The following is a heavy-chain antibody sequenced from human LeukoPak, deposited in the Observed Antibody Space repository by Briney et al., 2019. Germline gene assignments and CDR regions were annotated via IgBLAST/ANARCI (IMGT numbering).Heavy chain of an antibody. CDR3: AKVKGSVGYCNITSCLADY. D-gene: IGHD2-2*01. V-gene: IGHV3-23*01. CDR1: GFTFSNYA. J-gene: IGHJ4*02. CDR2: ISSSGGST. Sequence: PGGSLRLSCAASGFTFSNYAMSWVRQAPGRGLEWVSAISSSGGSTYYADSVKGRFTISRDNSKNTLSLQLNSLRSEDTALYYCAKVKGSVGYCNITSCLADYWGQGTLVTVSS.